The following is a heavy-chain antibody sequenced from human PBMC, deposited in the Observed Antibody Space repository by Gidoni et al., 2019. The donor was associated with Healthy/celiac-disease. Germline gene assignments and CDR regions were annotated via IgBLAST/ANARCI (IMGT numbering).Heavy chain of an antibody. V-gene: IGHV3-9*01. J-gene: IGHJ3*02. CDR2: ISWNSGSI. CDR3: AKGGGHIVVVIAIRNAFDI. Sequence: EVQLVESGGGLVQPGRSLRLSCAASGFTFDDYAMHWVRQAPGKGLGWVSGISWNSGSIGYADSVKGRFTISRDNAKNSLYLQMNSLRAEDTALYYCAKGGGHIVVVIAIRNAFDIWGQGTMVTVSS. D-gene: IGHD2-21*01. CDR1: GFTFDDYA.